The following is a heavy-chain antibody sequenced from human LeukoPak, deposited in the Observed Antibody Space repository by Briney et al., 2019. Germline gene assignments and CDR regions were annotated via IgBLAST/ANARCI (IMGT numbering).Heavy chain of an antibody. J-gene: IGHJ6*04. V-gene: IGHV3-30-3*01. D-gene: IGHD2-2*01. CDR2: VSYDGSNK. CDR3: ARGFVVLPAGSGDV. Sequence: PGGSLRLSCAASGFTFSSYAMHWVRQAPGKGLEWVAVVSYDGSNKYYADSVKGRFTISRDNAKNTLYLQMNSLGPEDTAVYYCARGFVVLPAGSGDVWGKGTTVTVSS. CDR1: GFTFSSYA.